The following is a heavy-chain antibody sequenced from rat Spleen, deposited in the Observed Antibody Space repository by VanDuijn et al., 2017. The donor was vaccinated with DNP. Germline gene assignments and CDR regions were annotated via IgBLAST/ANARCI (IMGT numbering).Heavy chain of an antibody. Sequence: EVQLVETGGGLVRPGRSLKLSCVASGFTFSNYWMYWIRQAPGKGLEWIASINTDGGSTYYPDSVKGRFTVSRDNAENTVYLQMNSLRSEDTATYYCAKKKGMVYAMDAWGQGTSVTVSS. V-gene: IGHV5-58*01. CDR1: GFTFSNYW. D-gene: IGHD1-11*01. J-gene: IGHJ4*01. CDR3: AKKKGMVYAMDA. CDR2: INTDGGST.